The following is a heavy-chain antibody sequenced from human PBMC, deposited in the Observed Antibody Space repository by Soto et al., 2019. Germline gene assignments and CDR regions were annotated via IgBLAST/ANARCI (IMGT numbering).Heavy chain of an antibody. CDR3: ARAREGYSYGYAAY. CDR2: ISYDGSNK. J-gene: IGHJ4*02. Sequence: SLRLSGAASVFTFNSYAMHWVRQAPGKGLEWVAVISYDGSNKYYADSVKGRFTISRDSSKNTLYLQMNSLRVEDTAVYYCARAREGYSYGYAAYWGQGTLVTVSS. V-gene: IGHV3-30-3*01. D-gene: IGHD5-18*01. CDR1: VFTFNSYA.